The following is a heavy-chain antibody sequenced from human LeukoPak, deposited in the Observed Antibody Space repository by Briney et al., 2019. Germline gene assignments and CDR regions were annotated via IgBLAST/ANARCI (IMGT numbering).Heavy chain of an antibody. D-gene: IGHD6-19*01. CDR2: IYPGDSDT. V-gene: IGHV5-51*01. J-gene: IGHJ4*02. CDR3: ARLGPAVAGTLYYFDY. CDR1: GYSFTSYW. Sequence: GESLKISCKGSGYSFTSYWIGWVRQMPGKGLEWMGIIYPGDSDTRYSPSFQGQVTISADKSISTAYLQWSSLKASDTAMYYCARLGPAVAGTLYYFDYWGQGTLVTVSS.